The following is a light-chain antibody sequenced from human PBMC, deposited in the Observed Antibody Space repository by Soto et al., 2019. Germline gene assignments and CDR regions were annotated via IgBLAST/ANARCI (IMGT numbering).Light chain of an antibody. CDR3: CSYAGTYTYV. CDR1: SSNVGRYKY. CDR2: DVT. Sequence: QSVLTQPRSVSGSPGQSVTISCTGTSSNVGRYKYVSWYQHHPGKAPKLMIYDVTMRPSGVPDRFSGSKSGNTASLTISGLQAEDEADYYCCSYAGTYTYVFGTRTKLTVL. J-gene: IGLJ1*01. V-gene: IGLV2-11*01.